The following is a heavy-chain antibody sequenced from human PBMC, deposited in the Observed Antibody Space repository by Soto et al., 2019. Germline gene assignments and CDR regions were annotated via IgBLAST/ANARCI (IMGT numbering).Heavy chain of an antibody. CDR1: GGSISSSNW. V-gene: IGHV4-4*02. J-gene: IGHJ3*02. Sequence: QVQLQESGPGLVKPSGTLSLTCAVSGGSISSSNWWSWVRQPPGKGLEWIGEIYHSGSTNYNPSLMSRVRISVDKSKNQFSLKLSAVTAAETAVYYCARGGGIVGLDAFDIWGQGTMVPVSS. CDR2: IYHSGST. CDR3: ARGGGIVGLDAFDI. D-gene: IGHD3-22*01.